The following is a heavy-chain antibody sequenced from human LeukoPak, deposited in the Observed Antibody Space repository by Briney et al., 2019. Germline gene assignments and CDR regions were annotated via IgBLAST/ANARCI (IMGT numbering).Heavy chain of an antibody. J-gene: IGHJ4*02. CDR3: AGSWYFTSSLDY. D-gene: IGHD6-13*01. CDR2: ISSSGSTI. Sequence: GGSLRLSCAASGFTFSSYEMNWVRQAPGKGLEWVSYISSSGSTIYYADSVKGRFTISRDNAKNSLYLQMNSLRAEDTAVYYCAGSWYFTSSLDYWGQGTLVTVST. V-gene: IGHV3-48*03. CDR1: GFTFSSYE.